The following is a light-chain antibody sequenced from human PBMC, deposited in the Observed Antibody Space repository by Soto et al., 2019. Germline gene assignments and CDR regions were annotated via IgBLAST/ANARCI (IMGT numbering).Light chain of an antibody. CDR3: QTWDNTTVV. J-gene: IGLJ2*01. Sequence: SYELAQPPSVSVSPGQTASITCSGHKLGDKSACWYQQKAGQSPVLVIYDNVKRPSGIPERFSGSNSGNTATLTISGTQAMDEAVYYCQTWDNTTVVFGGGTKLTVL. CDR2: DNV. CDR1: KLGDKS. V-gene: IGLV3-1*01.